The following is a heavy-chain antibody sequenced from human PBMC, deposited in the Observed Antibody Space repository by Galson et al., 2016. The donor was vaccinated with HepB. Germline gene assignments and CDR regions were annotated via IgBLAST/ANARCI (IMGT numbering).Heavy chain of an antibody. Sequence: SVKVSCKASSDTLSNYGFSWVRQAPGQGLEWMGGVNTYTDDADYPQRFQDRVTMTTDTSTKTAYMELRSLRSDDTAVYYCASRGGYDAFDIWGQGTMITVSS. J-gene: IGHJ3*02. CDR1: SDTLSNYG. D-gene: IGHD5-12*01. V-gene: IGHV1-18*01. CDR3: ASRGGYDAFDI. CDR2: VNTYTDDA.